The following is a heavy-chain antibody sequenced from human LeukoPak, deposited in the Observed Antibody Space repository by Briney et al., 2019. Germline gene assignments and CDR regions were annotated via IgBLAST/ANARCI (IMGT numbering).Heavy chain of an antibody. CDR1: GFTFISYG. CDR3: ANVWGVVVAARF. J-gene: IGHJ6*04. CDR2: LRYDGSNK. D-gene: IGHD2-15*01. Sequence: GGSLRLSCAASGFTFISYGMHWVRQAPGKGLEWVAFLRYDGSNKYYADSVKGRFTISRDNSKNTLYLQMNSLSPEDTAVYYCANVWGVVVAARFWGKGTTVSISS. V-gene: IGHV3-30*02.